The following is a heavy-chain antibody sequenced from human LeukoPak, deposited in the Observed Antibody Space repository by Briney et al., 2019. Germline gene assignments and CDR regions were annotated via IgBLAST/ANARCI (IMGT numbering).Heavy chain of an antibody. CDR1: GFTFSSYG. V-gene: IGHV3-30*18. CDR3: AKATYCGGDCYLYGMDV. D-gene: IGHD2-21*02. J-gene: IGHJ6*02. Sequence: GGSLRLSCAASGFTFSSYGMHWVRQAPGKGLEWVAVISYGGSNKHYADSVKGRFTISRDNSKNTLYLQMNSLRAEDTAVYYCAKATYCGGDCYLYGMDVWGQGTTVTVSS. CDR2: ISYGGSNK.